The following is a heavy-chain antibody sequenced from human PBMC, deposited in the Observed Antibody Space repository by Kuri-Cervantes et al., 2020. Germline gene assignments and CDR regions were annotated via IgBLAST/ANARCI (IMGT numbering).Heavy chain of an antibody. D-gene: IGHD6-19*01. V-gene: IGHV3-23*01. CDR1: GFTFSSYW. J-gene: IGHJ3*02. Sequence: GGSLRLSCAASGFTFSSYWMHWVRQAPGKGLEWVSAISGSGGSTYYADSVKGRFTISRDNSKNTLYLQMNSLRAEDTAVYYCAKSSRQWLRAFDIWGQGTMVTVSS. CDR3: AKSSRQWLRAFDI. CDR2: ISGSGGST.